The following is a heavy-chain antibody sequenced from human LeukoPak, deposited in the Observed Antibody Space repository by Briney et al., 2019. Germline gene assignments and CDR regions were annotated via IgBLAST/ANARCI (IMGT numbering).Heavy chain of an antibody. Sequence: GGSLRLSCAASGFTFSSYWMSWVRQAPGKGLVWVSRINSDGSSTSYADSVKGRFTISRDNAKNTLYLQMNSLRAEDTAVYYCARDPGSSGWVMDWYFDYWGQGTLVTVSS. V-gene: IGHV3-74*01. J-gene: IGHJ4*02. D-gene: IGHD6-19*01. CDR1: GFTFSSYW. CDR3: ARDPGSSGWVMDWYFDY. CDR2: INSDGSST.